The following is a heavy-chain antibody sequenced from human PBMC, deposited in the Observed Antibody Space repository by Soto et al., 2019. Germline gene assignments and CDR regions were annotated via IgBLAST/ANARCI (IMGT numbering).Heavy chain of an antibody. CDR1: GFSLSTSGMC. Sequence: SGPTLVNPTQPPTLTCTFSGFSLSTSGMCVSWIRQPPGKALEWLALIDWDDDKYYSTSLKTRLTISKDTSKNQVVLTMTNMDPVDTATYYCARIPYSYYYGSGSYEYFDYWGQGTLVTVSS. CDR2: IDWDDDK. J-gene: IGHJ4*02. CDR3: ARIPYSYYYGSGSYEYFDY. D-gene: IGHD3-10*01. V-gene: IGHV2-70*01.